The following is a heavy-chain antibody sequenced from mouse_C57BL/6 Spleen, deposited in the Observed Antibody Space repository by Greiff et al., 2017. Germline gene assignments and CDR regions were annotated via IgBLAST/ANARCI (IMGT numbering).Heavy chain of an antibody. J-gene: IGHJ1*03. CDR3: ARGGGPDWYFDV. Sequence: VQLKESEGGLVQPGSSMKLSCTASGFTFSDYYMAWVRQVPEKGLEWVANINYDGSSTYYLDSLKSRFIISRDNAKNILYLQMSSLKSEDTATYYCARGGGPDWYFDVWGTGTTVTVSS. V-gene: IGHV5-16*01. CDR2: INYDGSST. CDR1: GFTFSDYY. D-gene: IGHD3-3*01.